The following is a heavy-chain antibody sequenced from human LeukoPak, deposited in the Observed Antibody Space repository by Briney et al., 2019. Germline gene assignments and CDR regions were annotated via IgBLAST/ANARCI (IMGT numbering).Heavy chain of an antibody. Sequence: PGGSLRLSCAASGFTFSSYGMHWVRQAPGKGLEWVAVISYDGSNKYYADSVKGRFTISRDNSKNTLYLQMNSLRAEDTAVYYCARGPHERSGYPDDWGQGTLVTVSS. CDR3: ARGPHERSGYPDD. CDR2: ISYDGSNK. J-gene: IGHJ4*02. CDR1: GFTFSSYG. V-gene: IGHV3-30*03. D-gene: IGHD3-22*01.